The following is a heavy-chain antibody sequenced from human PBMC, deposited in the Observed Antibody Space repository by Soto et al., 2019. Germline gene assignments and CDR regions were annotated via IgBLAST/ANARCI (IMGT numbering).Heavy chain of an antibody. CDR1: GGSISSYY. CDR2: IYYSGST. Sequence: PSETLSLTCTVSGGSISSYYWSWIRQPPGKGLEWIGYIYYSGSTNYNPSLKSRVTISVDTSKNQFSLKLSSVTAADTAVYYCARHLKNHFYYYMDVWGKGTTVTVSS. CDR3: ARHLKNHFYYYMDV. J-gene: IGHJ6*03. V-gene: IGHV4-59*08.